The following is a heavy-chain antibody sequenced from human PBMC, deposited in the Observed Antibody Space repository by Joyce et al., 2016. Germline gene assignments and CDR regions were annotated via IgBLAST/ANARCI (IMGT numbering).Heavy chain of an antibody. Sequence: EVQLLESGGGLVQPGGSLRLSCAASGFTFSLYAISWVRQAPGKGLQWVSAISSSGGTTYYADSVQGRFTISRDNSKNTLFLHMNVLRAEDTAVYYCAKDDNYYDSSGRLDYWGQGTLVTVSS. CDR1: GFTFSLYA. J-gene: IGHJ4*02. CDR2: ISSSGGTT. CDR3: AKDDNYYDSSGRLDY. D-gene: IGHD3-22*01. V-gene: IGHV3-23*01.